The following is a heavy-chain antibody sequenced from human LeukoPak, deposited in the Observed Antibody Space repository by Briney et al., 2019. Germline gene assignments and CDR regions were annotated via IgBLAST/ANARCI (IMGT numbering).Heavy chain of an antibody. CDR3: AARSRGGWSGLGY. CDR2: IYSGGST. D-gene: IGHD6-19*01. Sequence: GGSLRLSCEASGFTVSSNYMSWVRQAPGKGLEWVSVIYSGGSTYYADSVKGRFTISRDNPKNTLYLQMNSLRAEDTAVYYCAARSRGGWSGLGYWGQGTLVTVSS. CDR1: GFTVSSNY. V-gene: IGHV3-66*01. J-gene: IGHJ4*02.